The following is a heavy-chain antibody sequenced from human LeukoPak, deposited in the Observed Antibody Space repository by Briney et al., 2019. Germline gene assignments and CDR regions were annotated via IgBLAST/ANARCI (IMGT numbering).Heavy chain of an antibody. Sequence: PSETLSLTCAVSGYSISSGYYWGWIRQPPGKGLEWIGSIYHSGSTYYNPSLKSRVTISVDTSKNQFSLKLSSVTAADTAVYYCARDLGRSITIFGVVPNGYYYYGMDVWGQGTTVTVSS. CDR2: IYHSGST. D-gene: IGHD3-3*01. CDR3: ARDLGRSITIFGVVPNGYYYYGMDV. J-gene: IGHJ6*02. V-gene: IGHV4-38-2*02. CDR1: GYSISSGYY.